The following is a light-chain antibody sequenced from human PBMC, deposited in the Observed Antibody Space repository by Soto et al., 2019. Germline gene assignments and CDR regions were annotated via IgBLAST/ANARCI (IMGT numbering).Light chain of an antibody. CDR3: QQYGSSPWT. V-gene: IGKV3-20*01. J-gene: IGKJ1*01. Sequence: EIVMTQSPATLSVSPGERATLSCRASQSVSSFLAWYQQKPGQAPRLLIYGASSRATAIPDRFSGSGSGTDFTLTISRLEPEDFAVYYCQQYGSSPWTFGQGTKVEIK. CDR1: QSVSSF. CDR2: GAS.